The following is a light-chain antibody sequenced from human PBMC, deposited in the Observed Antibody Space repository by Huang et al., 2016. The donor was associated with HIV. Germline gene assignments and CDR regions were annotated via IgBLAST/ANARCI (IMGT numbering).Light chain of an antibody. CDR2: TAS. Sequence: DIQMTQSPSSLSASVGDRVTITCRASQGISNSLAWYQQKPGKAPKLLFYTASRLESGVPSRFSGSGSGTDYTLTISSLHPEDFATYYCQQYYSTSHTFGQGTKLEIK. J-gene: IGKJ2*01. V-gene: IGKV1-NL1*01. CDR3: QQYYSTSHT. CDR1: QGISNS.